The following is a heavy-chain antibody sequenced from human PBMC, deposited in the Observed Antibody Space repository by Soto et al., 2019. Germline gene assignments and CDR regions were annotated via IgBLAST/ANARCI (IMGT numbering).Heavy chain of an antibody. J-gene: IGHJ5*01. V-gene: IGHV4-4*07. Sequence: KTSETLSLTCNVSGGSINSYYWSWIRQPAGKGLEWIGRISSGGSAIYNPSLKSRVTISVDTSKNQFSLRLTSVTAADTAVYFCERDAYPNWFDFWGQGTLVTVSS. CDR1: GGSINSYY. CDR2: ISSGGSA. D-gene: IGHD2-8*01. CDR3: ERDAYPNWFDF.